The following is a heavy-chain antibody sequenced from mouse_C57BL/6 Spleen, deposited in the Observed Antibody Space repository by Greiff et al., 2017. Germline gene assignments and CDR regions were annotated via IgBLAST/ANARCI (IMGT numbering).Heavy chain of an antibody. CDR1: GYAFSSYW. Sequence: QVQLQQSGAELVKPGASVKISCKASGYAFSSYWLNWVKQRPGKGLEWIGQIYPGDGDTNYNGKFKGKATLTVDKSSSTAYMQLSRLPSEDSAVCFCARSGNYEGFACWGQRTLVTVSA. V-gene: IGHV1-80*01. J-gene: IGHJ3*01. CDR2: IYPGDGDT. CDR3: ARSGNYEGFAC. D-gene: IGHD2-1*01.